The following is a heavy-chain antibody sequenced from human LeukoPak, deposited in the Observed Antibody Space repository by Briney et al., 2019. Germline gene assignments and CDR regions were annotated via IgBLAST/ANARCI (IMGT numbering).Heavy chain of an antibody. J-gene: IGHJ4*02. CDR3: ARAKDTYYYDSSGYLVDY. D-gene: IGHD3-22*01. V-gene: IGHV1-18*01. Sequence: ASVKVSCKASGYTFTSYGISWVRQAPGQGLEWMGWISTYNGNTNYAQKLQGRVTMTTDTSTSTAYMELRSLRSDDTAVYYCARAKDTYYYDSSGYLVDYWGQGTLVTVSS. CDR2: ISTYNGNT. CDR1: GYTFTSYG.